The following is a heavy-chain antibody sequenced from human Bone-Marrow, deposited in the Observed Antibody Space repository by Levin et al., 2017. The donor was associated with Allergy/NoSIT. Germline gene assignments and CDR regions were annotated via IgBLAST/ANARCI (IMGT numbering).Heavy chain of an antibody. CDR3: ATSPSLGS. J-gene: IGHJ5*02. CDR2: IYSGGRT. V-gene: IGHV3-53*01. D-gene: IGHD3-16*01. CDR1: GFTVFNNY. Sequence: GGSLRLSCVASGFTVFNNYMSWVRQAPGKGLEGVSVIYSGGRTNYADSVKGRFTISRDNSKNTLYLQMNSLRAEDTAVYYCATSPSLGSWGQGTLVTVSS.